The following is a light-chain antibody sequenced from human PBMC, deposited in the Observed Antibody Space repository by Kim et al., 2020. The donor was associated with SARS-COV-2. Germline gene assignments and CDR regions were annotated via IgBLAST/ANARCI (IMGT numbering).Light chain of an antibody. CDR3: SAWDSSLNAWV. CDR2: RNN. CDR1: NNNVGNQG. Sequence: QPATLTCTGNNNNVGNQGAAWLQQHQGHPPKLLSYRNNNRPSGISERFSASRSGDTASLTITGLQPEDEADYYCSAWDSSLNAWVFGGGTQLTVL. J-gene: IGLJ3*02. V-gene: IGLV10-54*04.